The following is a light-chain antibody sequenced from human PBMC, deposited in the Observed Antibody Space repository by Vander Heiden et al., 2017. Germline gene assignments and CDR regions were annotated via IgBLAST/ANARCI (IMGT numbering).Light chain of an antibody. CDR1: NSISKS. CDR2: DDS. Sequence: SYVLTQPPSLSVAAGQTARITCRGSNSISKSVHWYQQKPGQAPVLVVYDDSDRPSGIPERFSGSNSGNTATLTISRVEAGDEADYSCQVWDSSSDHVVFGGGTKLTVL. J-gene: IGLJ2*01. CDR3: QVWDSSSDHVV. V-gene: IGLV3-21*02.